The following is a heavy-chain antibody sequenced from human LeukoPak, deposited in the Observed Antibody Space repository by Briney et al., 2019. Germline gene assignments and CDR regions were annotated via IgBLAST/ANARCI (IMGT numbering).Heavy chain of an antibody. Sequence: ASVNVSFKSSGYTFTNCGISWVRQAPGQGLEWMGWISAYNGNTNYAQKLQGRVTMTTDTSTSTAYMELRSLRSDDTAVYYCARDPDYWGQGTLVTVSS. CDR3: ARDPDY. J-gene: IGHJ4*02. CDR1: GYTFTNCG. CDR2: ISAYNGNT. V-gene: IGHV1-18*01.